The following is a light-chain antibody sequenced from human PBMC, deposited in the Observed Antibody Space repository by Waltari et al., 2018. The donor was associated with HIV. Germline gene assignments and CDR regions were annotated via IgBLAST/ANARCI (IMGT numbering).Light chain of an antibody. CDR2: TTN. CDR1: ISNIGSNT. Sequence: QSVLTQPPSASGTPGRRVTISCSGSISNIGSNTVNWYQQLPGTAPKLLIYTTNQRPSGVPDRFSGSKSGASASLAISGLQSDDEADYYCATWDDSLNGPVFGGGTKLTVL. CDR3: ATWDDSLNGPV. J-gene: IGLJ3*02. V-gene: IGLV1-44*01.